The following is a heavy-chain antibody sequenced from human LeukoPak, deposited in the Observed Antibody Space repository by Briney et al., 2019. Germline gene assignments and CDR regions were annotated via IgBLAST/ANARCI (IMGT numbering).Heavy chain of an antibody. CDR1: GYTFTGYY. CDR3: ARGTQVVGYCSGGSCYSAHYYYYYGMDV. Sequence: ASVKVSCKASGYTFTGYYMHWVRQAPGQGLEWMGRINPIFGTANYAQKFQGRVTITADESTSTAYMELSSLRSEDTAVYYCARGTQVVGYCSGGSCYSAHYYYYYGMDVWGQGTTVTVSS. D-gene: IGHD2-15*01. J-gene: IGHJ6*02. V-gene: IGHV1-69*13. CDR2: INPIFGTA.